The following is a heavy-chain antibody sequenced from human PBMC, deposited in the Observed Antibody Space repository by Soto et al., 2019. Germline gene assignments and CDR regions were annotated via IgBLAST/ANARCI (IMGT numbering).Heavy chain of an antibody. J-gene: IGHJ6*02. CDR1: GFIFSGSA. D-gene: IGHD2-2*02. V-gene: IGHV3-73*02. CDR3: ARGQGAAIGDYYYHGMDV. CDR2: IRSRANNFAT. Sequence: EVQQVESGGGLVQPGGSLKLSCAASGFIFSGSAIHWVRQASGKGLEWVGRIRSRANNFATSSAASVKGRFTFSRDDSKNTAYLQMNTLKPEDTAVYYCARGQGAAIGDYYYHGMDVWGQGTTVTVSS.